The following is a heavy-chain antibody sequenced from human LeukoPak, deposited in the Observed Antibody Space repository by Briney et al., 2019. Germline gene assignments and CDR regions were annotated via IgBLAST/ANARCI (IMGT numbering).Heavy chain of an antibody. Sequence: WETLPLTCTDSGGSINKDYWRWIRQPPGKGLEWIGYNYYSGSTNYNPSLKSRVTISVDTSKNQFSLKLSSVSAADTAVYYCARQWETSNSSGWYNYFDCWGQGAPVTVSS. J-gene: IGHJ4*02. CDR3: ARQWETSNSSGWYNYFDC. CDR1: GGSINKDY. V-gene: IGHV4-59*08. CDR2: NYYSGST. D-gene: IGHD6-19*01.